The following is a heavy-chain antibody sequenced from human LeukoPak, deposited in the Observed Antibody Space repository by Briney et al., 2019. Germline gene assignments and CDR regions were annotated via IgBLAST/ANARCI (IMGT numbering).Heavy chain of an antibody. CDR1: GFTFSSYA. CDR2: ISGSGGST. CDR3: AKDSATYYYDSSGYYFDY. V-gene: IGHV3-23*01. J-gene: IGHJ4*02. D-gene: IGHD3-22*01. Sequence: GGSLRLSCAASGFTFSSYAMSWVRQAPGKGLEWVSAISGSGGSTYYADSVKGRFTISRDNSKNTLYLQMNSLRTEDTAVYYCAKDSATYYYDSSGYYFDYWGQGTLVTVSS.